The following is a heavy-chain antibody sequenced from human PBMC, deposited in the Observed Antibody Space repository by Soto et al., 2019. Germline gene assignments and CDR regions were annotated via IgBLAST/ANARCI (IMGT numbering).Heavy chain of an antibody. CDR3: AKDYGTSSTFFDC. J-gene: IGHJ4*02. CDR2: VDSGATT. CDR1: GFSFNTHA. Sequence: VQLLESGGDLVQPGGSLRLSCAASGFSFNTHAMSWVRQAPGKGLEWVSCVDSGATTYYADSVKGRFTISRDNSKNTVYLQMDSLRAEDTAIYFCAKDYGTSSTFFDCWGQGTLVTVSS. V-gene: IGHV3-23*01. D-gene: IGHD6-6*01.